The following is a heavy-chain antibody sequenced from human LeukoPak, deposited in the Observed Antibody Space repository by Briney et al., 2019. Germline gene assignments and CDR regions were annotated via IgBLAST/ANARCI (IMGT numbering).Heavy chain of an antibody. CDR2: INHSGST. V-gene: IGHV4-34*01. J-gene: IGHJ3*02. CDR3: ARASAVAVIEGAFDI. Sequence: SETLSLTCAVYGGSFSGYYWSWIRQPPGKGLEWIGEINHSGSTNYNPSLKSRVTISVDTSKNQFSLKLSSVTAADTAVYYCARASAVAVIEGAFDIWGQGTMVTVSS. D-gene: IGHD6-19*01. CDR1: GGSFSGYY.